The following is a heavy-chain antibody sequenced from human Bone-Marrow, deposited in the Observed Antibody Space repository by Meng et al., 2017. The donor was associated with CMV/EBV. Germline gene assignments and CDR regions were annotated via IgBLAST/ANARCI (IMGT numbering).Heavy chain of an antibody. D-gene: IGHD4-17*01. Sequence: GESLKISCAASGFTFSSYAMHWVRQAPGKGLEWVAVISYDGSNKYYADSVKGRFTISRDNAKNSLYLQMNSLRAEDTAVYYCASDPDGDYAYLFDYWGQGTLVTVSS. CDR3: ASDPDGDYAYLFDY. V-gene: IGHV3-30-3*01. CDR2: ISYDGSNK. J-gene: IGHJ4*02. CDR1: GFTFSSYA.